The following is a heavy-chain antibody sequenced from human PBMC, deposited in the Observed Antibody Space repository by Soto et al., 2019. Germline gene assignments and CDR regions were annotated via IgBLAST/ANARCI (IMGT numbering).Heavy chain of an antibody. J-gene: IGHJ6*01. D-gene: IGHD1-26*01. CDR2: ISSNGGST. Sequence: GGSLRLSCSASGFTFSSYAMHWVRQAPGKGLEYASAISSNGGSTYYADSVKGRFTISRDNSKNTLYLQMSSLRAEDTAVYYCVSIVGATHYYGMDGWGQGTMVTVSS. V-gene: IGHV3-64D*08. CDR1: GFTFSSYA. CDR3: VSIVGATHYYGMDG.